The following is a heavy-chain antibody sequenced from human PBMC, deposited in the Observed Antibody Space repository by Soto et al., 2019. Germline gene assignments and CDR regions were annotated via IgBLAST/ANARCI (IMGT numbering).Heavy chain of an antibody. V-gene: IGHV3-33*01. Sequence: GGSLRLSCAASGFTFSSYGMHWVRQAPGKGLEWVAVIWYDGSNKYYADSVKGRLTISGDNSKNTLYLQMNSLRAEDTAVYYCARDRLQVVYYFDYWGQGTLVTVSS. CDR1: GFTFSSYG. CDR3: ARDRLQVVYYFDY. D-gene: IGHD4-4*01. CDR2: IWYDGSNK. J-gene: IGHJ4*02.